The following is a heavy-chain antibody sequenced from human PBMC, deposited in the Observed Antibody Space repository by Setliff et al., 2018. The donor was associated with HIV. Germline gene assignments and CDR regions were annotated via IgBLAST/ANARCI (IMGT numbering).Heavy chain of an antibody. CDR3: VRQAFYYASGTYSHFYMDV. CDR1: DVSYSGTNHY. CDR2: IDDSGRT. D-gene: IGHD3-10*01. Sequence: SETLSLTCTLSDVSYSGTNHYWGWIRQPPGKGLEWIGSIDDSGRTYYSPSLKSRVTSSVDPSKIQFSLKLSSVAAADTAVYYCVRQAFYYASGTYSHFYMDVWGKGIAVTVSS. J-gene: IGHJ6*03. V-gene: IGHV4-39*01.